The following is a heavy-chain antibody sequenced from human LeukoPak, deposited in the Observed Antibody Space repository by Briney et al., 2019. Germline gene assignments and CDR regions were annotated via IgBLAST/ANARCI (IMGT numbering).Heavy chain of an antibody. V-gene: IGHV3-7*04. J-gene: IGHJ4*02. CDR1: GFTFSSYW. CDR3: ARDGYASGSHDY. Sequence: GGSLRLSCAASGFTFSSYWMSWARQAPGKGLEGVANIKQDGSEKYYVDSVKGRFTFSRDNAKNSLYLQMNSLRAEDTAVYCCARDGYASGSHDYWGQGTLVTVSS. CDR2: IKQDGSEK. D-gene: IGHD3-10*01.